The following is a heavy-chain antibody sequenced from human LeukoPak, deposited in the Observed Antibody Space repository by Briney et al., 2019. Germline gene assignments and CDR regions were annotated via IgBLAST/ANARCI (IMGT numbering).Heavy chain of an antibody. CDR1: GLTFSSYA. CDR2: ISYDGSNK. J-gene: IGHJ4*02. Sequence: GGSLRLSCAASGLTFSSYAMHWVRQAPGKGLEWVAVISYDGSNKYYADSVKGRFTISRDNSKNTLYLQMNSLRAEDTAVYYCARDSDYSNYFYDYWGQGTLVTVSS. CDR3: ARDSDYSNYFYDY. D-gene: IGHD4-11*01. V-gene: IGHV3-30*04.